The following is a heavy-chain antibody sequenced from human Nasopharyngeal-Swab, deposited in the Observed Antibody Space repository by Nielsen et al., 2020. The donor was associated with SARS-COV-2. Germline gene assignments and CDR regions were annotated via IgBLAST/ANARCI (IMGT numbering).Heavy chain of an antibody. CDR2: INHSGST. CDR1: GGSFSGYY. Sequence: SETLSLTCAVYGGSFSGYYWSWIRQPPGKGLEWIGEINHSGSTNYNPSLKSRVTISVDTSKNQFSLKLSSVTAADTAVYYCARRTYQLPHYYYYYGMDVWGQGTTVTVSS. D-gene: IGHD2-2*01. V-gene: IGHV4-34*01. CDR3: ARRTYQLPHYYYYYGMDV. J-gene: IGHJ6*02.